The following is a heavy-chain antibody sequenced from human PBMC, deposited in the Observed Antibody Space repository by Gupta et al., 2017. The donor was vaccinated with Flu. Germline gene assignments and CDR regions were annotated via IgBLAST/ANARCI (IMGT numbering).Heavy chain of an antibody. Sequence: EVQLLESGGGLVQPGGSLRLSCAASGFTFSSYAMSWVRQAPGKGLEWVSAISGSGGSTYYADSVKGRFTISRDNSKNTLYLQMNSLRAEDTAVYYCAKGVAQTYSSGWYLFDYWGQGTLVTVSS. CDR1: GFTFSSYA. CDR2: ISGSGGST. CDR3: AKGVAQTYSSGWYLFDY. D-gene: IGHD6-19*01. V-gene: IGHV3-23*01. J-gene: IGHJ4*02.